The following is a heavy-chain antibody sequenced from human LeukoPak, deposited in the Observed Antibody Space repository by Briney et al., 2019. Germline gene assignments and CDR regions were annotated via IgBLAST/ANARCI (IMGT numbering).Heavy chain of an antibody. Sequence: PGGSLRLSCAASGFTFSSYGMHWVRQAPGKGLEWVAVISYDGSNKYYADSVKGRFTISRDNSKNTLYLQMNSLRAEDTAVYYCVKAGRPRGSSWYFDYWGQGTLVTVSS. D-gene: IGHD6-13*01. V-gene: IGHV3-30*18. J-gene: IGHJ4*02. CDR3: VKAGRPRGSSWYFDY. CDR1: GFTFSSYG. CDR2: ISYDGSNK.